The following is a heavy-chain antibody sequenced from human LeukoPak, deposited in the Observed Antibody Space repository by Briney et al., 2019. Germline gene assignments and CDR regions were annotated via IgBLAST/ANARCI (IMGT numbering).Heavy chain of an antibody. CDR2: IYYSGTT. CDR1: GGFITSRSFY. CDR3: ARHAWVGRTGFDY. V-gene: IGHV4-39*01. Sequence: PSETLSLTCIVSGGFITSRSFYWGWIRQPPGKGLEWIGSIYYSGTTHYNPSLKSRATLSVDTSKNQFSLNLSSVTAPDTAVYYCARHAWVGRTGFDYRGRGTLVTVSS. J-gene: IGHJ4*02. D-gene: IGHD2-8*02.